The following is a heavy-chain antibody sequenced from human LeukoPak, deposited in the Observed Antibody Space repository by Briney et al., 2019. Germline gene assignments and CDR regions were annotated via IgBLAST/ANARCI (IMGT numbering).Heavy chain of an antibody. CDR3: ARDWAGYGDYFDY. Sequence: GGSLRLSCAASGFTFSSYWMSWVRQAPGKGLEWVAVIGYDGSNKYYADSVKGRFTISRDNSKNTLSLQMHSLRAEDTAVYYCARDWAGYGDYFDYWGQGTLVTVSS. J-gene: IGHJ4*02. CDR1: GFTFSSYW. D-gene: IGHD5-12*01. CDR2: IGYDGSNK. V-gene: IGHV3-33*08.